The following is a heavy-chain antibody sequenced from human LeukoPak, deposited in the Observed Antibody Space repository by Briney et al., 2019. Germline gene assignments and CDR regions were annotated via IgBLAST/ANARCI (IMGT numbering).Heavy chain of an antibody. CDR1: GGSFSGYY. J-gene: IGHJ3*01. Sequence: SETLSLTCAVYGGSFSGYYWSWIRQPPGKGLEWIGEINHSGSTNYNPSLKSRVTISVDTSKNQFSLKLSSVTAADTAVYYCARGTPRFDSWSQGTMVTVS. CDR2: INHSGST. CDR3: ARGTPRFDS. D-gene: IGHD2-15*01. V-gene: IGHV4-34*01.